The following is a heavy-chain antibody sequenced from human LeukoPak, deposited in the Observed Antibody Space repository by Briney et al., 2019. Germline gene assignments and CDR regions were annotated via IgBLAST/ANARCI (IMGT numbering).Heavy chain of an antibody. CDR2: IIPIFGTA. CDR1: GGTFSSYA. Sequence: GASVKVSCKASGGTFSSYAISWVRQAPGQGLEWMGGIIPIFGTANYAQKFQGRVTITADESTSTAYMELSSLRSEDTAVYYCATGLRFLEWLLNYWGQGTLVTVSS. D-gene: IGHD3-3*01. J-gene: IGHJ4*02. V-gene: IGHV1-69*01. CDR3: ATGLRFLEWLLNY.